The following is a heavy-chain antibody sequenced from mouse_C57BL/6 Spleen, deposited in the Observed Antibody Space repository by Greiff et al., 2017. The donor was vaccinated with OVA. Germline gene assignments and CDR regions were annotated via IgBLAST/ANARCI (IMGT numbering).Heavy chain of an antibody. CDR3: YYYSSAMDY. CDR2: IDPSDSYT. D-gene: IGHD1-1*01. Sequence: QVQLQQPGAELVRPGTSVKLSCKASGYTFTSYWMHWVKQRPGQGLEWIGVIDPSDSYTNYNQKFKGKATLTVDTSSSTAYMQLSSLTSEDSAVYYCYYYSSAMDYWGQGTSVTVSS. J-gene: IGHJ4*01. CDR1: GYTFTSYW. V-gene: IGHV1-59*01.